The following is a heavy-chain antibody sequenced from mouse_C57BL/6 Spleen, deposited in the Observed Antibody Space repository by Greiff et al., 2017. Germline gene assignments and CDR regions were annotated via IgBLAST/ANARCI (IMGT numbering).Heavy chain of an antibody. D-gene: IGHD2-4*01. V-gene: IGHV1-66*01. Sequence: VQLQQSGPELVKPGASVKISCKASGYSFTSYYIHWVKQRPGQGLEWIGWIYPGSGNTKYNEKFKGKATLTADTSSSTAYMQLSSLTSEDSAVYYCAREGLPFPWFAYWGQGTLVTVSA. CDR3: AREGLPFPWFAY. J-gene: IGHJ3*01. CDR1: GYSFTSYY. CDR2: IYPGSGNT.